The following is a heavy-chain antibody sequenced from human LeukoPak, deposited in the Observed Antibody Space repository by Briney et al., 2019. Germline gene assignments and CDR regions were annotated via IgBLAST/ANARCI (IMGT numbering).Heavy chain of an antibody. D-gene: IGHD3-22*01. CDR2: IKQDGSEK. V-gene: IGHV3-7*01. CDR1: GFTFSSYW. CDR3: ARDHDSSGYYYRGRLHYYMDV. J-gene: IGHJ6*03. Sequence: GGSLRLSCAASGFTFSSYWMSWVRQAPGKGLEWVANIKQDGSEKYYVDSVKGRFTISRDNAKNSLYLQMNSLRAEDTAVYYCARDHDSSGYYYRGRLHYYMDVWGKGTTVTVSS.